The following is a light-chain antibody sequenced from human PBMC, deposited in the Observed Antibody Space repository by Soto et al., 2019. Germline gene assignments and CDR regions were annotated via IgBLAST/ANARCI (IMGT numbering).Light chain of an antibody. V-gene: IGLV4-69*01. Sequence: QPVLTQSPSASASLGASVKLTCTLSSGHSNYAIAWHQQQPEKGPRYLMKLNNDGSHSKGDGIPDRFSGSSSGAERYLTISSLQSEDESDYYCQTWDTGISVVFGGGPKLTVL. CDR1: SGHSNYA. J-gene: IGLJ2*01. CDR3: QTWDTGISVV. CDR2: LNNDGSH.